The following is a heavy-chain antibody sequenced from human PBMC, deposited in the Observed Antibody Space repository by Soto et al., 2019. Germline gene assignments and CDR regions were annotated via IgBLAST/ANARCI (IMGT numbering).Heavy chain of an antibody. CDR1: GYTFTGYY. D-gene: IGHD3-3*01. J-gene: IGHJ6*02. V-gene: IGHV1-2*02. CDR2: INPNSGGT. Sequence: ASVKVSFKASGYTFTGYYMHWVRQAPGQGLEWMGWINPNSGGTSYAQKFQGRVTMTRDTSISTAYMELSRLRSDDTAVYYCARDRSIFGVVTPTGYGMDVWGQGTTVTVSS. CDR3: ARDRSIFGVVTPTGYGMDV.